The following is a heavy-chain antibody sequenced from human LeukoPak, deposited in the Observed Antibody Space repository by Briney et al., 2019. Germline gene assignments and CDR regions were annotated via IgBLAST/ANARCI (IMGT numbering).Heavy chain of an antibody. D-gene: IGHD4-17*01. CDR1: GGSFSGYY. V-gene: IGHV4-34*01. CDR2: INHSGST. Sequence: SETLSLTCAVYGGSFSGYYWSWIRQPPGKGLEWIGVINHSGSTNYNTSLKSRVTISVDTSKNQFSLKLSSVTAADTAVYYCARLVTTYEFDYWGQGTLVTVSS. J-gene: IGHJ4*02. CDR3: ARLVTTYEFDY.